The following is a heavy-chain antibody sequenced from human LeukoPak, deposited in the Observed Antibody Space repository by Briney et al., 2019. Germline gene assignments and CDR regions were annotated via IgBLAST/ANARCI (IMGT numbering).Heavy chain of an antibody. D-gene: IGHD6-19*01. V-gene: IGHV4-34*01. Sequence: PSETLSLTCAVYGGSFSGYYWSWIRQPPGKGLEWIGEINHSGNTNYNPSLKSRVTISIDTSKNQFSLKLSSVTAADTAIYYCARPFLRFSSGWHFDYWGQGILVTVSS. CDR2: INHSGNT. CDR3: ARPFLRFSSGWHFDY. CDR1: GGSFSGYY. J-gene: IGHJ4*02.